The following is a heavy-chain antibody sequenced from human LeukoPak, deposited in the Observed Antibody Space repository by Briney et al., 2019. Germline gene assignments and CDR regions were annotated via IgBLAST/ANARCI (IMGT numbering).Heavy chain of an antibody. D-gene: IGHD6-13*01. CDR3: ARGVAAGTYYSGMDV. J-gene: IGHJ6*02. CDR2: INHSGST. CDR1: GGSFSGYY. Sequence: SETLSLTCAVYGGSFSGYYWSWIRQPPGKGLEWIGEINHSGSTNYNPSLKSRVTISVGTSKTQFSLKLSSVTAADTAVYYCARGVAAGTYYSGMDVWGQGTTVTVSS. V-gene: IGHV4-34*01.